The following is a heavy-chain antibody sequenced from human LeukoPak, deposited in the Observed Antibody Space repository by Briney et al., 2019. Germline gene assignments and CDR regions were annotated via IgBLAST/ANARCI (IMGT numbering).Heavy chain of an antibody. CDR2: INAGNGNT. Sequence: ASVKVSCKASGYTFTSYAMHWVRQAPGQRLEWMGWINAGNGNTKYSQKFQGRVTITRDTSASTAYMELRSLRSDDTAVYYCARDASNEADYYGSGSYGHWGQGTLVTVSS. V-gene: IGHV1-3*01. D-gene: IGHD3-10*01. J-gene: IGHJ4*02. CDR1: GYTFTSYA. CDR3: ARDASNEADYYGSGSYGH.